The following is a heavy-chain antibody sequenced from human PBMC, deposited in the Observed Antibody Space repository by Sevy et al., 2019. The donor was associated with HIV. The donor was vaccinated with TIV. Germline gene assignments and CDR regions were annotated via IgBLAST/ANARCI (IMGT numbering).Heavy chain of an antibody. J-gene: IGHJ4*02. D-gene: IGHD6-19*01. CDR3: AIDPRQYSGGWSDY. CDR1: GFTFSSYS. Sequence: GGSLRLSCAASGFTFSSYSMNWVRQAPGKGLEWVSYISSSSSTIYYADSVKGRFTISRDNAKNSLYLQMNSLRAEDTVVYYCAIDPRQYSGGWSDYWGQGTLVTVSS. V-gene: IGHV3-48*01. CDR2: ISSSSSTI.